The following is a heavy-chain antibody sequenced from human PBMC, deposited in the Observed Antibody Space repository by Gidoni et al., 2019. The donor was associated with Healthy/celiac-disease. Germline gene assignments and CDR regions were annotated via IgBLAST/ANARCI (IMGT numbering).Heavy chain of an antibody. CDR2: INPSGGST. V-gene: IGHV1-46*01. J-gene: IGHJ4*02. CDR1: GYIFTSYY. CDR3: ARESTIAAAGPFFDY. Sequence: QVQLVQSGAEVKKPGASVKVSCKASGYIFTSYYMHWVRQAPGQGLEWMGIINPSGGSTSYAQKFQGRVTMTRDTSTSTVYMELSSLRSEDTAVYYCARESTIAAAGPFFDYSGQGTLVTVSS. D-gene: IGHD6-13*01.